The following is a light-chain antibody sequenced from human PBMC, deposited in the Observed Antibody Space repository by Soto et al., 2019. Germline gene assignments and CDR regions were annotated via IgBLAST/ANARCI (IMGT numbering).Light chain of an antibody. CDR1: QSVYSN. J-gene: IGKJ4*01. V-gene: IGKV3D-15*01. CDR3: QQYTKWPLS. Sequence: EIVMTQSPATLSVSPGERATLSCRASQSVYSNLAWYQLKPGQAPRLLIYGASTRATGIPARFSGSGSGTEFTLTINSLQSGDVAVYYCQQYTKWPLSFGGGTKVEI. CDR2: GAS.